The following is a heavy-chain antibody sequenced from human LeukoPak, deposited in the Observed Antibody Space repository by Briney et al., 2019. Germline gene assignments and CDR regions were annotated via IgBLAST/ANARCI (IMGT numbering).Heavy chain of an antibody. Sequence: SETLSLTCAVSGGSISSGGYSWSWIRQPPGKGLEWIGYIYHSGSTNYNPSLKSRVTISVDTSKNQFSLKLISATAADTAVYYCARGEYQLLYGYRGYYYYYGMDVWGQGTTVTVSS. CDR3: ARGEYQLLYGYRGYYYYYGMDV. V-gene: IGHV4-30-2*01. CDR1: GGSISSGGYS. D-gene: IGHD2-2*01. J-gene: IGHJ6*02. CDR2: IYHSGST.